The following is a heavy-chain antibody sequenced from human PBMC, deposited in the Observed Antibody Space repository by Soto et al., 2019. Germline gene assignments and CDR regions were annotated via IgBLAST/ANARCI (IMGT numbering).Heavy chain of an antibody. J-gene: IGHJ4*02. V-gene: IGHV1-18*01. Sequence: ASVKVSFTASAYTFINYGISWVRQAPGQGLEWMGWISAYNGNTNCAQKFQGRITMTIDTSTSTAYMELRSLRSDDTAVYYCARDGITVSGTFDYWGQGTLVTVSS. CDR2: ISAYNGNT. CDR3: ARDGITVSGTFDY. D-gene: IGHD6-19*01. CDR1: AYTFINYG.